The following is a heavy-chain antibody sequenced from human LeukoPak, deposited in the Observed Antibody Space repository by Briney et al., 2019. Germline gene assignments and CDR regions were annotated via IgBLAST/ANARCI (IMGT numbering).Heavy chain of an antibody. CDR2: ISDNGGYT. J-gene: IGHJ4*02. CDR1: AFTFSTNA. Sequence: PGGSLRLSCGASAFTFSTNAMSWVRQAPGKGLEWVSAISDNGGYTYYADSVKGRFTISRDNSKNTLYLQMNSLRAEDTAVYYCAKEEMATLPYYFDYWGQGTLVTVSS. CDR3: AKEEMATLPYYFDY. V-gene: IGHV3-23*01. D-gene: IGHD5-24*01.